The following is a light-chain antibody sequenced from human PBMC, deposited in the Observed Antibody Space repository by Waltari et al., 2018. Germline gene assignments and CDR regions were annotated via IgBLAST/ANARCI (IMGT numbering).Light chain of an antibody. CDR2: DVN. J-gene: IGLJ2*01. Sequence: QSALTQPASVSGSPGQSITISCTGTSSDVGGYDYVSWYQQHPNKAPRLLIYDVNNRASGVSDRFSGPKSGNTASLTISGLQAEDEADYYCSSYTSRNTLLFGGGTKVTAL. CDR3: SSYTSRNTLL. CDR1: SSDVGGYDY. V-gene: IGLV2-14*03.